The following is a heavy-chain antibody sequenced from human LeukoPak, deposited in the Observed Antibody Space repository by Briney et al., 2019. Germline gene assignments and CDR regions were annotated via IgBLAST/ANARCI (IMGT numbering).Heavy chain of an antibody. V-gene: IGHV4-38-2*02. CDR2: IYHSGST. J-gene: IGHJ4*02. Sequence: SETLSLTCTVSGYSITSGYYWGWIRPPPGKGLEWIGTIYHSGSTYYNPSLKSRVTISVDTSKNQFSLKLSSVTAADTALYYCSRASSTSYYDYWGQGSLVTVSS. CDR1: GYSITSGYY. D-gene: IGHD6-19*01. CDR3: SRASSTSYYDY.